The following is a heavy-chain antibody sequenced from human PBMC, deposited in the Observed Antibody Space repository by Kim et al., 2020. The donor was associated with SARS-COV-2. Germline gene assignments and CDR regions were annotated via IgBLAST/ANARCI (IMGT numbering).Heavy chain of an antibody. CDR3: ARGRSSSVVAATFRTYNWFDP. CDR1: GGSFSGYY. CDR2: INHSGST. D-gene: IGHD2-15*01. J-gene: IGHJ5*02. V-gene: IGHV4-34*01. Sequence: SETLSLTCAVYGGSFSGYYWSWIRQPPGKGLEWIGEINHSGSTNYNPSLKSRVTISVDTSKNQFSLKLSSVTAADTAVYYCARGRSSSVVAATFRTYNWFDPWGQGTLVTVSS.